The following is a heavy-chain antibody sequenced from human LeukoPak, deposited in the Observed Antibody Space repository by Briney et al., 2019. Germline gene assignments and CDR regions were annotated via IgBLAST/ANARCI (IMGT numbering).Heavy chain of an antibody. CDR1: GFTFSSYG. J-gene: IGHJ4*02. CDR3: AREPLPLSYFDY. V-gene: IGHV3-33*01. CDR2: IWYDGSNK. D-gene: IGHD3-10*01. Sequence: GGSLRLSCAASGFTFSSYGMHWVRQAPVKGLEWVAVIWYDGSNKYYADSVKGRFTISRDNSKNTLYLQMNSLRAEDTAVYYCAREPLPLSYFDYWGQGTLVTVSS.